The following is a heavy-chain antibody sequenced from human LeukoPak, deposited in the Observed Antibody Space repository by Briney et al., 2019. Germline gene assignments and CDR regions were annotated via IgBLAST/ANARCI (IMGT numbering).Heavy chain of an antibody. CDR1: GFTFSSYW. V-gene: IGHV3-7*01. CDR2: IRKDGSVK. D-gene: IGHD2-21*01. CDR3: ATDWSPQIAGIHYDAFDI. J-gene: IGHJ3*02. Sequence: GGSLRLSCAASGFTFSSYWMTWVRQAPGKGLEWVANIRKDGSVKSYVDSVKGRFTISRDNAKNSLFLQMNNLGAEDTALYYCATDWSPQIAGIHYDAFDIWGQGTMVTVSS.